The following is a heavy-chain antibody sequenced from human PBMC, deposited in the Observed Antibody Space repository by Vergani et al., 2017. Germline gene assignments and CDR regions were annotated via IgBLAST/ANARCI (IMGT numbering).Heavy chain of an antibody. J-gene: IGHJ5*02. V-gene: IGHV3-23*01. CDR3: AKDLDQRLYQLLYMSWVDR. CDR1: GFTFSSYA. D-gene: IGHD2-2*02. CDR2: ISGSGGSP. Sequence: EVQLLESGGGLVQPGGSLRLSCAASGFTFSSYAMSWVRQAPGKGLEWVSAISGSGGSPYYADSGKGRFTISRDNSKNTLYLQMNSLRAEDTAVYYCAKDLDQRLYQLLYMSWVDRGGGAPVVAVSS.